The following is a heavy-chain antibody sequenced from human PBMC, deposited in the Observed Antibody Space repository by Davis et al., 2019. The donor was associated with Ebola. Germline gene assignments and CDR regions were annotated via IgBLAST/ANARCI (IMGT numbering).Heavy chain of an antibody. CDR2: IYYSGRT. Sequence: PSETLSPTCTLLGGPIRSGGYYGSSIRQHPGKGLEWIGYIYYSGRTYYNPSLKSRVTISVDTSKNQFSLKLSSVTAADTAVYYCARAVWLPTCGMDVWGQGTTVTVSS. V-gene: IGHV4-31*03. CDR1: GGPIRSGGYY. J-gene: IGHJ6*02. D-gene: IGHD3-22*01. CDR3: ARAVWLPTCGMDV.